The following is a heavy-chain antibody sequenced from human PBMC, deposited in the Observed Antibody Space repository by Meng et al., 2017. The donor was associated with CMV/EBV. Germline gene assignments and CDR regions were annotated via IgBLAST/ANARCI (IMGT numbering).Heavy chain of an antibody. D-gene: IGHD6-19*01. V-gene: IGHV1-46*01. Sequence: VQLGQSGVGVKKPGASMKVSCKASGYTFTSYYMHWVRQAPGQGLEWMGIINPSGGSTSYAQKFQGRVTMTRDTSTSTVYMELSSLRSEDTAVYYCARDPHSGWLDYWGQGTLVTVSS. CDR1: GYTFTSYY. CDR2: INPSGGST. CDR3: ARDPHSGWLDY. J-gene: IGHJ4*02.